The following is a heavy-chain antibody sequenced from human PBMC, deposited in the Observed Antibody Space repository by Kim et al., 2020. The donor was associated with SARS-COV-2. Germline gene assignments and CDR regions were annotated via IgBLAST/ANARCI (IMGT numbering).Heavy chain of an antibody. CDR2: IYSGGST. V-gene: IGHV3-53*04. Sequence: GGSLRLSCAASGFTVSSNYMSWVRQAPGKGLEWVSVIYSGGSTYYADSVKGRFTISRHNSKNTLYLQMNSLRAEDTAVYYCARAAPRLWQRVDYWGQGTLVTVSS. CDR3: ARAAPRLWQRVDY. D-gene: IGHD6-25*01. CDR1: GFTVSSNY. J-gene: IGHJ4*02.